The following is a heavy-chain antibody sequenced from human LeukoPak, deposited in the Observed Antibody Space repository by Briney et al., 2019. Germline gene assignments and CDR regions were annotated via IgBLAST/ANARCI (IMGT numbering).Heavy chain of an antibody. J-gene: IGHJ4*02. V-gene: IGHV3-23*01. CDR2: ISGSGGST. CDR1: GFTFSSYA. CDR3: ARDRSGWELLERFDY. Sequence: GGSLRLSCAASGFTFSSYAMRWVRQAPGKGLEWVSAISGSGGSTYYADSVKGRFTISRDNSKNTLYLQMNSLRAEDTAVYYCARDRSGWELLERFDYWGQGTLVTVSS. D-gene: IGHD1-26*01.